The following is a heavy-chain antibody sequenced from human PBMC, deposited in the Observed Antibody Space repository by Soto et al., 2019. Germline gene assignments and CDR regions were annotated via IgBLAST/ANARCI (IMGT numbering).Heavy chain of an antibody. CDR1: GFTFKSNA. CDR3: TCSSVSDMVVVSAAIDLDY. Sequence: QVQLVESGGGVVQPGRSLRLSCAASGFTFKSNAMHWVRQAPGKGLEWVAVISYDGSNKHYTDSVKGRFTISRDNSKNTLYLQMNGLRPEATAVYHCTCSSVSDMVVVSAAIDLDYWGQGALVTVSA. D-gene: IGHD2-15*01. CDR2: ISYDGSNK. J-gene: IGHJ4*02. V-gene: IGHV3-30*04.